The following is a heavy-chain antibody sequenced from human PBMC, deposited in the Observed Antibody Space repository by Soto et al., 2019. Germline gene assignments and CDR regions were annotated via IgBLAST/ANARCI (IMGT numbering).Heavy chain of an antibody. CDR1: GGSISSYY. Sequence: SETLSLTCTVSGGSISSYYWSWIRQPPGKGLEWIGYIYYSGSTNYNPSLKSRVTISVDTSKNQFSLKLTSVTAADTAVYYCARRDGGNFNYWGQGTLVTVSS. V-gene: IGHV4-59*01. CDR3: ARRDGGNFNY. D-gene: IGHD2-21*01. CDR2: IYYSGST. J-gene: IGHJ4*02.